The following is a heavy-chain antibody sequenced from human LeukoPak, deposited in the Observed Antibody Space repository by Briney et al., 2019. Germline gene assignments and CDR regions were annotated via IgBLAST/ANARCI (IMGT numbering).Heavy chain of an antibody. CDR1: GFAFSAYW. Sequence: GGSLRLSCAASGFAFSAYWMLWVRQAPGKGLVWLSRINTGGNDITYADSVKGRFTISRDNAKNSLYLQMNSLRAEDTAVYSCARSFRGHYDSSGYDYWGQGTLVTVSS. J-gene: IGHJ4*02. D-gene: IGHD3-22*01. V-gene: IGHV3-74*01. CDR3: ARSFRGHYDSSGYDY. CDR2: INTGGNDI.